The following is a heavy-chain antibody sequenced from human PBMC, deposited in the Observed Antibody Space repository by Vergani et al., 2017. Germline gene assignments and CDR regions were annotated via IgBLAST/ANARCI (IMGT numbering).Heavy chain of an antibody. V-gene: IGHV4-38-2*01. J-gene: IGHJ4*02. CDR3: ARAKSEQTYDILTGYYTNPPPYYVDY. CDR1: GYSISSGYY. CDR2: IYHSGST. Sequence: QVQLQESGPGLVKPSETLSLTCAVSGYSISSGYYWGWIRQPPGKGLEWIGSIYHSGSTYYNPSLKSRVTISVDTSKNQFSLKLSSVTAADTAVYYCARAKSEQTYDILTGYYTNPPPYYVDYWGQGTLVTVSS. D-gene: IGHD3-9*01.